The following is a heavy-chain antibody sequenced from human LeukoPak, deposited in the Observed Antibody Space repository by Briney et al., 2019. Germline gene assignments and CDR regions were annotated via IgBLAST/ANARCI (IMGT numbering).Heavy chain of an antibody. V-gene: IGHV3-30*18. D-gene: IGHD4-17*01. CDR2: ISYDGSNK. J-gene: IGHJ4*02. CDR3: AKDLGYGDYALLGY. Sequence: GGSLRLSCAASGFTFSSYGMHWVRQAPGKGLEWVAVISYDGSNKYYADSVKGRFTISRDNSKNTLYLQMNSLRAEDTAVYYCAKDLGYGDYALLGYWGQGTLVTVSS. CDR1: GFTFSSYG.